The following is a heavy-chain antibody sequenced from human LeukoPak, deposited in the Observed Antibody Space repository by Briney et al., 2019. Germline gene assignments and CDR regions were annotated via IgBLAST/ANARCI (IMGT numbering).Heavy chain of an antibody. CDR2: IYYSGST. Sequence: KPSETLSLTCTVSGGSISSSSYYWGWIRQPPGKGLEWIGYIYYSGSTNYNPSLKSRVTISVDTSKDQFSLKLSSVTAADTAVYYCARSSPRFGDGYNYDYWGQGTLVTVSS. D-gene: IGHD5-24*01. CDR1: GGSISSSSYY. V-gene: IGHV4-61*05. J-gene: IGHJ4*02. CDR3: ARSSPRFGDGYNYDY.